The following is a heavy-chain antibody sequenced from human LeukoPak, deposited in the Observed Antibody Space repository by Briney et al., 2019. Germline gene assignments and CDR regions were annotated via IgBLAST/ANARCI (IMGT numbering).Heavy chain of an antibody. V-gene: IGHV1-69*05. CDR3: ARVGYYDSSGYYHDY. CDR1: GGTSSSYA. Sequence: SVKVSCKASGGTSSSYAISWVRQAPGQGLEWMGGIIPIFGTANYAQKFQGRVTITTDESTSTAYMELSSLRSEDTAVYYCARVGYYDSSGYYHDYWGQGTLVTVSS. D-gene: IGHD3-22*01. CDR2: IIPIFGTA. J-gene: IGHJ4*02.